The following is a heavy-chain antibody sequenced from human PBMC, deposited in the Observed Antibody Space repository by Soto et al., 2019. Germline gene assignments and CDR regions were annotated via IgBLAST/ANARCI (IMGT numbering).Heavy chain of an antibody. CDR3: AREVVVVAATPAGYGMDV. CDR2: INPSGGST. D-gene: IGHD2-15*01. CDR1: GYTFTSYY. V-gene: IGHV1-46*01. J-gene: IGHJ6*02. Sequence: GASVKVSCKASGYTFTSYYMHWVRQAPGQGLEWMGIINPSGGSTSYAQKFQGRVTMTRDTSTSTVYMELSSLRSEDTAVYYCAREVVVVAATPAGYGMDVWGQGTTVTVSS.